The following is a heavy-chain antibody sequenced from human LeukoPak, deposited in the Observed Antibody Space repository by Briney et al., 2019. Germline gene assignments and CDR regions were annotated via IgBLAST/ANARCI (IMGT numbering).Heavy chain of an antibody. CDR2: INHSGST. CDR1: GYSISSGYY. D-gene: IGHD5-18*01. Sequence: PSETLSLTCTVSGYSISSGYYWGWIRQPPGKGLEWIGEINHSGSTNYNPSLKSRVTISVDTSKNQFSLKLSSVTAADTAIYYCAKGAGGFSYYNWFDPGAREPWSPSPQ. V-gene: IGHV4-38-2*02. CDR3: AKGAGGFSYYNWFDP. J-gene: IGHJ5*02.